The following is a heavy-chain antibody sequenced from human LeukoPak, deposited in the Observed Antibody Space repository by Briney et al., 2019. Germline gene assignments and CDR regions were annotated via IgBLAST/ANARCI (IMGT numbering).Heavy chain of an antibody. CDR2: IFYSGST. Sequence: SETLSLTCTVSGGSISSYYWSWIRQPPGKGLEWIGSIFYSGSTDYNPSLKSRVTISVDTSKNQFSLKLNSVTAADTAVYYCATLGVYWGQGILVTVSS. J-gene: IGHJ4*02. V-gene: IGHV4-59*01. CDR1: GGSISSYY. CDR3: ATLGVY.